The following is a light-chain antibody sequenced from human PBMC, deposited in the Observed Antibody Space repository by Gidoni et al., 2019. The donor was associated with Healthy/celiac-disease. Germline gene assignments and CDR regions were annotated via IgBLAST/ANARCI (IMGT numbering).Light chain of an antibody. V-gene: IGKV1-8*01. J-gene: IGKJ5*01. Sequence: IRKTQSPSSLSASTGDRVTITCRASQGISSYLAWYQQKPGKAPKLLIYAASTLQSGVPSRFSGSGSGTDFTLTISCLQSEDFATYYCQQYYSYPLTFGQGTRLEIK. CDR1: QGISSY. CDR3: QQYYSYPLT. CDR2: AAS.